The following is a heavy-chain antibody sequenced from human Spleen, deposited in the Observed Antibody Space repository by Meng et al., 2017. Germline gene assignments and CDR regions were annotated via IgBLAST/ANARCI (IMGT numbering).Heavy chain of an antibody. D-gene: IGHD1-26*01. Sequence: QLHLVQCGSQLRKPGAPVKVSCKAAGYTFTPYGFSWVRQAPGQGLEWMGWISVHNGNSKYAQNLQGRITMTTDTSTSTAYMELRSLRSDDTAVYYCATSGWELPRTLLDLGGRGTLVTVSS. CDR3: ATSGWELPRTLLDL. CDR1: GYTFTPYG. J-gene: IGHJ2*01. CDR2: ISVHNGNS. V-gene: IGHV1-18*01.